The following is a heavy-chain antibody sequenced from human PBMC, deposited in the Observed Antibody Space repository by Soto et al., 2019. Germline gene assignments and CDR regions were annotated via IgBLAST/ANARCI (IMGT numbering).Heavy chain of an antibody. J-gene: IGHJ5*02. V-gene: IGHV1-69*13. D-gene: IGHD2-8*01. Sequence: SVKVSCKASGGTFSSYAISWVRQAPGQGLEWMGGIIPIFGTANYAQKFQGRVTITADESTSTAYMELSSLRSEDTAVYYRARGCPYCTNGVCNNWFDPWGQGTLVTVSS. CDR1: GGTFSSYA. CDR3: ARGCPYCTNGVCNNWFDP. CDR2: IIPIFGTA.